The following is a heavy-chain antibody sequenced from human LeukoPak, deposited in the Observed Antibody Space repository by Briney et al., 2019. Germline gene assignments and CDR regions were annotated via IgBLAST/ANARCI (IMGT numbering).Heavy chain of an antibody. Sequence: SETLSLTCTVSGGSISSSSYYWGWIRQPPGKGLEWIGSIYYSGSTYYNPSLKSRVTISVDTSKNQFSLKLSSVTAADTAVYYCARLPRYSGYDLPSFGGFVDYWGQGTLVTVSP. CDR3: ARLPRYSGYDLPSFGGFVDY. J-gene: IGHJ4*02. D-gene: IGHD5-12*01. CDR2: IYYSGST. CDR1: GGSISSSSYY. V-gene: IGHV4-39*01.